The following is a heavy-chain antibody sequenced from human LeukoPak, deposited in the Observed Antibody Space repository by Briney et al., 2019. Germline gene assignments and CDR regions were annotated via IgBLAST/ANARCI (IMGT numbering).Heavy chain of an antibody. D-gene: IGHD4-17*01. J-gene: IGHJ6*03. CDR3: ARGIADYGDHYYHYMDV. CDR2: IIPIFGTA. CDR1: GGTFSSYA. V-gene: IGHV1-69*05. Sequence: ASVKVSCKASGGTFSSYAISWVRQAPGQGLEWMGRIIPIFGTANYAQKFQGRVTITTDESTSTAYMELSSLRSEDTAVYYCARGIADYGDHYYHYMDVWGKGTTVTVSS.